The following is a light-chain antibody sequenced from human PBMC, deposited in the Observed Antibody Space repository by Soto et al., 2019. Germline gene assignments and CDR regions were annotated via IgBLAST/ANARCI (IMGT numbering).Light chain of an antibody. CDR2: QAS. CDR3: QQYNSLYT. J-gene: IGKJ2*01. V-gene: IGKV1-5*03. Sequence: DIEMTQSPSTLSASVGDRVTITCRASESIRRLLACYQPELGKVPKLLIYQASSLGRGVPSRFSGSGSETEFTLTISSLQPDDSATYYCQQYNSLYTFGQGTKVDIK. CDR1: ESIRRL.